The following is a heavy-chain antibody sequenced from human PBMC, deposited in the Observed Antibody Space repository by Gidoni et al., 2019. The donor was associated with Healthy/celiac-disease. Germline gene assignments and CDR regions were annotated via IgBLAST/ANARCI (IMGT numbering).Heavy chain of an antibody. V-gene: IGHV4-30-4*01. CDR1: GGSISSGAYY. CDR3: ARDPGAVVPAAIGASDAFDI. D-gene: IGHD2-2*01. Sequence: QVQLQESGPGLVKPSQTLSLTCTVSGGSISSGAYYCRWIRQPPGKGLEWIGYIYYSGSTYYNPSLKSRVTISVDTSKNQFSLKLSSVTAADTAVYYCARDPGAVVPAAIGASDAFDIWGQGTMVTVSS. CDR2: IYYSGST. J-gene: IGHJ3*02.